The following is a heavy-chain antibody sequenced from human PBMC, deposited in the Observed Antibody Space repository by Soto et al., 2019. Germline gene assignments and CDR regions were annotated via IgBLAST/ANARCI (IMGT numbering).Heavy chain of an antibody. V-gene: IGHV4-30-4*01. D-gene: IGHD3-22*01. J-gene: IGHJ3*02. Sequence: QVQLQESGPGLVKPSQTLSLTCTVSGGSINSVDYYWSWIRQPPGKGLEWIGYIYYSGSTYHNPSLKSRINISVDTSKNQFALKLSSVTAADTAVYYCATVPTYYYDRSGYANAFDMWGQGTMVTVSS. CDR1: GGSINSVDYY. CDR2: IYYSGST. CDR3: ATVPTYYYDRSGYANAFDM.